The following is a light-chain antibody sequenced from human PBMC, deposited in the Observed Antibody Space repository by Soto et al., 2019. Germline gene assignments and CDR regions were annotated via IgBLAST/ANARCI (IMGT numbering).Light chain of an antibody. Sequence: DTQMTQSPSSLSASVGDRVIITCRASQSISTYLNWYQQKPGSAPKFLIYAATSLESGVPSRFRGSGSGTDFTLTLSSLQPEDFATYYCQQSYSSPQTFGGGTKVEIK. CDR3: QQSYSSPQT. V-gene: IGKV1-39*01. CDR2: AAT. J-gene: IGKJ4*01. CDR1: QSISTY.